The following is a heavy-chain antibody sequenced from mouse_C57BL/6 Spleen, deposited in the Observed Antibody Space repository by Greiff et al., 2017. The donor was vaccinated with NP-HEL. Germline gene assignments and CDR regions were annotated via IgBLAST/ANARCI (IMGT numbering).Heavy chain of an antibody. Sequence: VQLKQSGPVLVKPGASVKMSCKASGYTFTDYYMNWVKQSHGKSLEWIGVINPYNGGTSYNQKFKGKATLTVDKSSSTAYMELNSLTSEDSAVYYCARRVTGTHYFDYWGQGTTLTVSS. V-gene: IGHV1-19*01. CDR1: GYTFTDYY. CDR2: INPYNGGT. J-gene: IGHJ2*01. CDR3: ARRVTGTHYFDY. D-gene: IGHD4-1*01.